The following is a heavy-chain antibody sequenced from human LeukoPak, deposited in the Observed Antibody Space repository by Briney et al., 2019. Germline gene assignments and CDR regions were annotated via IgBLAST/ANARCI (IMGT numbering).Heavy chain of an antibody. D-gene: IGHD4-17*01. Sequence: PKTLSLTCTVSEGCVSNSSRSWGWTRQHQRKGLEWIGSIYHRGSTYYNPSLKSRVTVSVDTSKNLFSLKLSSVTAADTAVYYCARGSTVTTEYYYMDVWGKGTTVTVSS. V-gene: IGHV4-39*07. CDR3: ARGSTVTTEYYYMDV. J-gene: IGHJ6*03. CDR2: IYHRGST. CDR1: EGCVSNSSRS.